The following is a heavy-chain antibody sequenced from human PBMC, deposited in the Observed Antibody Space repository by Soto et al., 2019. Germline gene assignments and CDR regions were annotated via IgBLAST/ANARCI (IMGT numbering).Heavy chain of an antibody. Sequence: SVKVSCKASGGTFNSYAISWMRQAPGQGLEWLGGIVPLFGTTDYAQRFLDRVSLTADKSTSTAYLDLSRLRSEDTAVYYCARTDNYDILTGYSTWGQGTLVTVSS. D-gene: IGHD3-9*01. J-gene: IGHJ5*02. CDR3: ARTDNYDILTGYST. CDR2: IVPLFGTT. V-gene: IGHV1-69*06. CDR1: GGTFNSYA.